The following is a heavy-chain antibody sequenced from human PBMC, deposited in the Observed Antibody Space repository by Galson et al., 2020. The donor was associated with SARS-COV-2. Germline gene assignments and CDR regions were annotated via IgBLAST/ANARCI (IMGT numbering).Heavy chain of an antibody. J-gene: IGHJ4*02. Sequence: GESLKISCAASGFTFSNAWMSWVRQAPGKGLEWVGRVKSKTDGGTTAYAAPVKGRFIISRDDSKNTLYLQMDSLKTEDTAVYYCTWTTVTLQWDFWGQGTQVTVSS. CDR1: GFTFSNAW. V-gene: IGHV3-15*01. CDR2: VKSKTDGGTT. CDR3: TWTTVTLQWDF. D-gene: IGHD4-17*01.